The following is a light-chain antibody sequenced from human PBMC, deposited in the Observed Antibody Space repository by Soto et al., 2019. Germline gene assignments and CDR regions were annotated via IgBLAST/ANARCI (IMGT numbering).Light chain of an antibody. CDR1: SSNIGSNY. CDR3: AAWDDSLSVV. Sequence: QSVLTQPPSASGTPGQRVTISCSGSSSNIGSNYVYWYQQLPGTAPKLLIYRNNQRPSGVPDRFSGSKSGTSASLAISGLRSGDEADYYCAAWDDSLSVVFGGGTQLPVL. V-gene: IGLV1-47*01. J-gene: IGLJ2*01. CDR2: RNN.